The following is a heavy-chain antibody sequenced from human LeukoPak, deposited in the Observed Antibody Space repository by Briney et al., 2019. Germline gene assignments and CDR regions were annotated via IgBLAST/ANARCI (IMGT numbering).Heavy chain of an antibody. V-gene: IGHV4-4*07. D-gene: IGHD5-18*01. J-gene: IGHJ4*02. CDR2: IYTSGST. CDR3: ASLYSYGGGLDY. CDR1: GGSISSYY. Sequence: SETLSLTCTVSGGSISSYYWSWIRQPAGKGLEWIGRIYTSGSTNYNPSLKSRVTMSVDTSKKQFSLKLSSVTAADTAVYYCASLYSYGGGLDYWGQGTLVTVSS.